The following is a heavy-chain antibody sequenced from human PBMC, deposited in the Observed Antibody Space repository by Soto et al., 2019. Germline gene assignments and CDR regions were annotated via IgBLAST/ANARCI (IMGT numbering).Heavy chain of an antibody. V-gene: IGHV1-18*01. CDR3: ARDEGGYDILTGYYKAHHFDQ. CDR1: GYTFGHFY. J-gene: IGHJ4*02. CDR2: ISPHNRNT. Sequence: QVQLVQSGAEVKRPGDSVKVSCQASGYTFGHFYITWVRQAPGQGLEWMGAISPHNRNTNYAEKFRGRVTMTTATSTTTADMELRSLRSDDTAVYYCARDEGGYDILTGYYKAHHFDQWGQGALVTVSS. D-gene: IGHD3-9*01.